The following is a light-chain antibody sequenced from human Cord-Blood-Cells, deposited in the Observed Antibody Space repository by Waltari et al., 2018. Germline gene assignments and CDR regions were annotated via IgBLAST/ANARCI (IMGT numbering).Light chain of an antibody. V-gene: IGKV1-39*01. CDR1: PGISSY. Sequence: DIQMTQSPSSLSASVGDRVTITCRASPGISSYLNWYQQKPGKAPKLLIDAASSLQSGVPSRFSGSGSGTDFTLTISSLQPEDFATYYCQQSYSTWWTFGQGTKVEIK. J-gene: IGKJ1*01. CDR2: AAS. CDR3: QQSYSTWWT.